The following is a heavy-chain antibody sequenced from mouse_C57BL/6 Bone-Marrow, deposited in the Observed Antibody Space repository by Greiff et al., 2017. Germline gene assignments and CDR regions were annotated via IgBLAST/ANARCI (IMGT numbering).Heavy chain of an antibody. CDR2: IYPGSGST. CDR1: GYTFTSYW. D-gene: IGHD2-3*01. CDR3: ARDDGYQAWFAY. V-gene: IGHV1-55*01. Sequence: QVQLQQPGAELVKPGASVKMSCKASGYTFTSYWITWVKQRPGQGLEWIGDIYPGSGSTNYNEKFKSKATLTVDTSSSEAYMQLSSLTSEDSAVYYCARDDGYQAWFAYWGQGTLVTVSA. J-gene: IGHJ3*01.